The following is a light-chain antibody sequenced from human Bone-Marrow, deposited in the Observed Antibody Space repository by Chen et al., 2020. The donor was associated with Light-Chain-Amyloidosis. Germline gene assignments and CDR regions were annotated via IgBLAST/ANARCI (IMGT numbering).Light chain of an antibody. V-gene: IGLV3-21*02. J-gene: IGLJ3*02. CDR1: NIGSTS. Sequence: SYVLTQPSSVSVAPGQTATIACGGNNIGSTSVHWYQQTPGQAPLLVVYDVSDRPSGIPERLSGSNSGNTATLTISRVEAGDEADYYCQVWDRSGDRPVFGGGTKLTVL. CDR2: DVS. CDR3: QVWDRSGDRPV.